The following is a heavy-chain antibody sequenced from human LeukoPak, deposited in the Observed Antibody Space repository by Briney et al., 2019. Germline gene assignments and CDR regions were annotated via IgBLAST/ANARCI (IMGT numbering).Heavy chain of an antibody. D-gene: IGHD3-10*01. CDR3: AKDNYGSGSYPDY. V-gene: IGHV3-9*01. J-gene: IGHJ4*02. Sequence: PGGSLRLSCAAARFTFDDYAMHWVRQAPGKGLEWHSGISWNSGSIGYADPVKGRFTISIDNAKNSLYLQMNSLRAEDTALYYCAKDNYGSGSYPDYWGQGTLVTVSS. CDR2: ISWNSGSI. CDR1: RFTFDDYA.